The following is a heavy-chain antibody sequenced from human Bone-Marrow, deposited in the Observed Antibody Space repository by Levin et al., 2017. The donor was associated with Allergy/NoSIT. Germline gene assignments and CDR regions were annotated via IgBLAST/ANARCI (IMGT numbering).Heavy chain of an antibody. CDR2: IYSGGST. Sequence: LSLTCAASGFTVSSTYMSWVRQAPGKGLEWVSVIYSGGSTYYADSVTGRFTISRDNSKNTLYLQMNSLRAEDTAVYYCAREPGLSSSSRYYFDYWGQGTLVTVSS. CDR3: AREPGLSSSSRYYFDY. V-gene: IGHV3-53*01. CDR1: GFTVSSTY. D-gene: IGHD6-6*01. J-gene: IGHJ4*02.